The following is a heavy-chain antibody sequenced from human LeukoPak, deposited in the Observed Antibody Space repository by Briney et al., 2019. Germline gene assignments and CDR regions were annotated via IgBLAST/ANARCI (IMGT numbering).Heavy chain of an antibody. V-gene: IGHV1-69*04. J-gene: IGHJ4*02. CDR3: ARDDSSDQTFDY. D-gene: IGHD3-22*01. CDR1: GGTFSSYA. CDR2: IIPNLGIA. Sequence: ASVKVSCKASGGTFSSYAISWVRQAPGQGLEWMGRIIPNLGIANYAQKFQGRVTITADKSTSTAYMELSSLRSEDTAVYYCARDDSSDQTFDYWGQGTLVTVSS.